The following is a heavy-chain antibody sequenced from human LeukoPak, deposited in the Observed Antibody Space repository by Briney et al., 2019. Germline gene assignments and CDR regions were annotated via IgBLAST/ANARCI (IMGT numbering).Heavy chain of an antibody. J-gene: IGHJ4*02. D-gene: IGHD4/OR15-4a*01. V-gene: IGHV3-74*01. CDR1: GFTFSSYW. Sequence: GGSLRLSCAASGFTFSSYWMHWVRQAPGKGLVWVSRINSDGSSTSYADSMKGRFTISRDNAKNTLSLQMNSLRAEDTAVYYYARSLQYGADYNYYFDFWGQGTLVTVSS. CDR2: INSDGSST. CDR3: ARSLQYGADYNYYFDF.